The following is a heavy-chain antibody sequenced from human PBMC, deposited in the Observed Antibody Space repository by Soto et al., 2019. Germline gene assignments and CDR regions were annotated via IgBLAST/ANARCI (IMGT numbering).Heavy chain of an antibody. Sequence: QITLNESGPTQVKPRQNLTLTCTFSGFSLTTSGVGVGWIRQSPGKAPEWLALLYWDDDKRYSPSLKSRLTITKDTAKNQVVRTMADLDPADTATYYCAHRVLRTVFGLVTTTAIYFDFWGQGTPVAVSS. CDR3: AHRVLRTVFGLVTTTAIYFDF. J-gene: IGHJ4*02. D-gene: IGHD3-3*01. CDR1: GFSLTTSGVG. CDR2: LYWDDDK. V-gene: IGHV2-5*02.